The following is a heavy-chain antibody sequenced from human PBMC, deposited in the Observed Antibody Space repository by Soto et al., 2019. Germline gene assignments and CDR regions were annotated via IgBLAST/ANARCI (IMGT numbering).Heavy chain of an antibody. D-gene: IGHD3-22*01. CDR3: ARTYDGSGPNSGGYGFDI. V-gene: IGHV4-59*01. CDR2: IYYSGST. Sequence: QVQLQESGPGLVKPSETLSLTCSVSGGSITSYYWSWIRQPPGKGLEWIAYIYYSGSTSYNPSLKSRVSISLDTSKNQLSLKLSCVTAADTAVYYCARTYDGSGPNSGGYGFDIWGQGTMVTVSS. J-gene: IGHJ3*02. CDR1: GGSITSYY.